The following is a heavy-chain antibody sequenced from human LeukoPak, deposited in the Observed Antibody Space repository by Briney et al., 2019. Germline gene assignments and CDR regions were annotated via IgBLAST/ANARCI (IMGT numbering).Heavy chain of an antibody. J-gene: IGHJ3*02. CDR2: ISYEGGSE. CDR1: GFTFSSYA. D-gene: IGHD2-2*01. Sequence: PGRSLRLSCAASGFTFSSYAMHWVRQAPDKGLEWVAVISYEGGSEYYADSVKDRFTISRDNSKNTLYLQMNSLRAEDTAVYYCARLVNRAFDIWGQGTMVIVSS. CDR3: ARLVNRAFDI. V-gene: IGHV3-30-3*01.